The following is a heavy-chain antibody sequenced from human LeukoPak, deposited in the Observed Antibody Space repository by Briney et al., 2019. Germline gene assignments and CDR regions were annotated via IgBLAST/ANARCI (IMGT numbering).Heavy chain of an antibody. CDR2: IRSKAYGWTT. CDR1: GFTFGDYA. D-gene: IGHD1-26*01. J-gene: IGHJ4*02. Sequence: GGSLRLSCTASGFTFGDYAMSWFRQAPGKGLEWVGFIRSKAYGWTTEYAASVKGRFTISRDDSKSIAYLQMNSLKTEDTAVYYCTRERWELAFFDYWGQGTLVTVSS. CDR3: TRERWELAFFDY. V-gene: IGHV3-49*03.